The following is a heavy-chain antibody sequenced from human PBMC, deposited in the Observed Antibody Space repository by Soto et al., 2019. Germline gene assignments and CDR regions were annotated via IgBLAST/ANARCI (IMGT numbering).Heavy chain of an antibody. Sequence: PSETLSLTCTVSGDSLSRGYYWTWLRQHPGKGLQWIGYISYSGSSYYNPSLKSRVSISADTSKKQFSLKLTSVTAADTAVYYCARAAPTAAVDYWGRGSLVTVSS. CDR1: GDSLSRGYY. V-gene: IGHV4-31*03. J-gene: IGHJ4*02. D-gene: IGHD1-26*01. CDR2: ISYSGSS. CDR3: ARAAPTAAVDY.